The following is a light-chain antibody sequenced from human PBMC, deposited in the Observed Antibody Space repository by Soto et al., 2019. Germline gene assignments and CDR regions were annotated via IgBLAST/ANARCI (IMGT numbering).Light chain of an antibody. CDR1: SSDVGGYNR. J-gene: IGLJ1*01. CDR3: TSYSNGSAYV. Sequence: LTQPPSVSGSPGQSVTISCTGTSSDVGGYNRVSWYQQPPGKAPKLLIYDVSNRPSGGSTRFSGSKSGNTASLTISGLQAEYEADYYCTSYSNGSAYVFGPGTKVTVL. V-gene: IGLV2-18*02. CDR2: DVS.